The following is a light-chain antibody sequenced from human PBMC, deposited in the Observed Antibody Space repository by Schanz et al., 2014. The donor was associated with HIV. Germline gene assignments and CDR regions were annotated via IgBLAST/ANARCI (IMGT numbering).Light chain of an antibody. V-gene: IGLV1-40*01. CDR1: SSNLGAGYE. CDR3: QSFDGSLGGVL. J-gene: IGLJ3*02. Sequence: QSVLTQPPSVSGAPGQRVTISCTGSSSNLGAGYEVHWYRQLPGTAPKLLIYGNNNRPSGVPDRFSGSKSDSSASLTITGLQPEDEADYYCQSFDGSLGGVLFGGGTKLTVL. CDR2: GNN.